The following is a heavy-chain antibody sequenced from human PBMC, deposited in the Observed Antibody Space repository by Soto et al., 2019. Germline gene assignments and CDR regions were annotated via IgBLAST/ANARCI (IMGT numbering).Heavy chain of an antibody. V-gene: IGHV4-30-4*01. D-gene: IGHD4-17*01. CDR2: IYNNGGS. J-gene: IGHJ4*02. CDR1: GASVTSGDYY. CDR3: VGTGTTDDY. Sequence: QVLLQESGPGLVKPSQTLSLTCTVSGASVTSGDYYWCCIRQPPGKGLEWIGYIYNNGGSYYNPSLKGRLTISIDTSKNHFSLKLKSVTAADTAIYYCVGTGTTDDYWGRGTLVTVSS.